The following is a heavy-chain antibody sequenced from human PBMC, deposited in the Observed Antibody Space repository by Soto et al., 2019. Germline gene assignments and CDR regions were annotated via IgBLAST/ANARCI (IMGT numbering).Heavy chain of an antibody. CDR2: IYYSGST. V-gene: IGHV4-39*01. Sequence: PSGTLSLTCTVSGGSITNSSYYWVWIRQPPGKGLEWIGSIYYSGSTYHNPSLKGRVTISVDTSKNQFSLKLTSVTAADTAVYYCAGHGIAAELIDPWGQGTMVNVSS. CDR3: AGHGIAAELIDP. CDR1: GGSITNSSYY. D-gene: IGHD6-13*01. J-gene: IGHJ5*02.